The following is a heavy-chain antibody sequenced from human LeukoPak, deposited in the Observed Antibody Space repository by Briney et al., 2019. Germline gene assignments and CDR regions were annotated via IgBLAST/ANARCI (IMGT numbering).Heavy chain of an antibody. V-gene: IGHV3-11*01. CDR3: ARTREEWSGKYYFDY. CDR2: ISSSGSTI. CDR1: RFTFSDYY. Sequence: GGSLRLSCAASRFTFSDYYMSWIRQAPGKGLEWVSYISSSGSTIYYADSVKGRFTISRDNAKSSLYLQMNSLRAEDTAVYYCARTREEWSGKYYFDYWGQGTLVTVSS. D-gene: IGHD3-3*01. J-gene: IGHJ4*02.